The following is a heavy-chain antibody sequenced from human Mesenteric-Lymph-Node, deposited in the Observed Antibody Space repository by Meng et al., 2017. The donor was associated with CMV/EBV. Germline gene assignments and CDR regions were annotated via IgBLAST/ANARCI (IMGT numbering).Heavy chain of an antibody. V-gene: IGHV3-11*01. CDR1: GFTFSDYY. J-gene: IGHJ6*02. CDR2: ISSSGSTI. CDR3: ARGRERCSSTSCYPPRGMDV. Sequence: GESLKISCAASGFTFSDYYMGWIRQAPGKGLEWVSYISSSGSTIYYADSVKGRFTISRDNAKNSLYLQMNSLRAEDTAVYYCARGRERCSSTSCYPPRGMDVWGQGTTVTVSS. D-gene: IGHD2-2*01.